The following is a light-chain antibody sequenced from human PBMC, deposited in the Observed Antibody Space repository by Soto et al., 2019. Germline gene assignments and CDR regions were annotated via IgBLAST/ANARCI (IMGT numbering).Light chain of an antibody. CDR2: DAS. CDR3: QHYNTWPWT. CDR1: QSVSNY. J-gene: IGKJ1*01. V-gene: IGKV3-11*01. Sequence: EIVLTQSPATLSLSPGERATLSCRASQSVSNYLVWYQQKPGQAPRLLIYDASNRATGIPARFSGSGSGTEFILTISSLQSEDFAVYYCQHYNTWPWTFGQGTKVDI.